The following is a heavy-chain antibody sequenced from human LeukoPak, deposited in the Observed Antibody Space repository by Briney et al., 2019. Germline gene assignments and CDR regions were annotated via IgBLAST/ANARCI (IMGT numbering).Heavy chain of an antibody. CDR1: GRSISSYY. D-gene: IGHD3-22*01. Sequence: PETLSLTCTVSGRSISSYYWSWIRQPAGKGQEWIGRIYAIGSTNYNPSLKSRVTLSVDTSKNQFSLKLSSVTAADTAVYYCAAYDSSGYYYFDYWGQGTLVTVSS. J-gene: IGHJ4*02. CDR2: IYAIGST. V-gene: IGHV4-4*07. CDR3: AAYDSSGYYYFDY.